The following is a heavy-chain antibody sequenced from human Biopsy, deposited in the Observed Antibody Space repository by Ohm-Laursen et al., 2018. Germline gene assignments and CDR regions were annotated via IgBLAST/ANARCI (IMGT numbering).Heavy chain of an antibody. J-gene: IGHJ6*02. V-gene: IGHV1-69*13. Sequence: SVKVSCKASGGAFTNYAINWVRRAPGHGLEGVGGIITVSEKAGYAERFQGRVTITADVTTTTAYMDLSGLRSEDTAVYYCVAYPSSGFFENNDDFAMDVWGQGTTVIVSS. CDR2: IITVSEKA. D-gene: IGHD6-19*01. CDR3: VAYPSSGFFENNDDFAMDV. CDR1: GGAFTNYA.